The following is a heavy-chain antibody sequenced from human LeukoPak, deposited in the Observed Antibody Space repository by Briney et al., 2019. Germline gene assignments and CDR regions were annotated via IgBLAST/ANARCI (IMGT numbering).Heavy chain of an antibody. CDR1: GFNFSSYA. CDR3: AKIKNDFWSGYYSFDF. V-gene: IGHV3-23*01. Sequence: GGSLRLSCAASGFNFSSYAMSWVRQAPGKGLEWVSSLSSGGSTYYADSVKGRFTVSRDNSKNTLYLQMNSLRAEDTAIYYCAKIKNDFWSGYYSFDFWGQGTLVTVSS. CDR2: LSSGGST. D-gene: IGHD3-3*01. J-gene: IGHJ4*02.